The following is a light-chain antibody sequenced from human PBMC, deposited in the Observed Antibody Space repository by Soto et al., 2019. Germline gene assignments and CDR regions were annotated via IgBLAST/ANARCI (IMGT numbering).Light chain of an antibody. CDR2: AAS. CDR1: QGISSY. V-gene: IGKV1-8*01. Sequence: AIRMTQSPSSLSASTGDRVTITCRASQGISSYLAWYQQKPGKAPKLLIYAASTLQSGVPSRFSGSGSGTDFTLTISCLQSEDFATYYCQQYNVFYSFGPGTKLEIK. J-gene: IGKJ2*03. CDR3: QQYNVFYS.